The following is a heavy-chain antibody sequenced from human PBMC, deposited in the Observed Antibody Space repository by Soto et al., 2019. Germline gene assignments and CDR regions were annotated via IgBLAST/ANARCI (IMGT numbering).Heavy chain of an antibody. CDR2: INPSGGST. D-gene: IGHD4-17*01. CDR1: GYTFTSYY. V-gene: IGHV1-46*01. Sequence: ASVKVSCKASGYTFTSYYIHWVRQAPGQGLEWMGIINPSGGSTSDAQKFQGGVTMTRDTSTSTVYMELSSLRSEDTAVYYCARDYGDPQDEYFDYWGQGTLVTVSS. CDR3: ARDYGDPQDEYFDY. J-gene: IGHJ4*02.